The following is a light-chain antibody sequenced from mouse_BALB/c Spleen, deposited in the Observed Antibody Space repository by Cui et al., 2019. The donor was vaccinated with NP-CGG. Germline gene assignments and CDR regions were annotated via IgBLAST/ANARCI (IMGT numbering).Light chain of an antibody. CDR3: ALWYSNHWV. CDR1: TGAITTSNY. Sequence: AVVTPESALTTSPGATVTLTCRSSTGAITTSNYANWVQEKPDPLFTGLIGGTNNRPPGIPARFSGSLIGDKAALTITGAQTEDEAIYFCALWYSNHWVFGGGTKLTVL. CDR2: GTN. V-gene: IGLV1*01. J-gene: IGLJ1*01.